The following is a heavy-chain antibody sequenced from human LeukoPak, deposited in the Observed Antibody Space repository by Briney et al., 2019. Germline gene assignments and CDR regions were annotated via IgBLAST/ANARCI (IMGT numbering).Heavy chain of an antibody. J-gene: IGHJ4*02. CDR3: AGGVYYYDSSGYPTLDY. CDR2: ISGSGGST. Sequence: PGGSLRLSCAATGFTFGSYAMSWVRQAPGKGLEWVSAISGSGGSTYYADSVKGRFTISRDNSKNTLYLKMNSLRAEDTAVYYCAGGVYYYDSSGYPTLDYWGQGTLVTVSS. V-gene: IGHV3-23*01. D-gene: IGHD3-22*01. CDR1: GFTFGSYA.